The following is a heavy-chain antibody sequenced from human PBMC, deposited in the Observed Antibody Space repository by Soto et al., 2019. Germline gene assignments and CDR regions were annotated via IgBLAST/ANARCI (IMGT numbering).Heavy chain of an antibody. CDR1: GFTFSSYE. CDR3: ARGRPTGYSYYGMDV. Sequence: GGSLRLSCAASGFTFSSYEMNWVRQAPGKGLEWVSYISSSGSTIYYADSVKGRFTISRDNAKNSLFLQMNSLRAEDTAVYFCARGRPTGYSYYGMDVWGQGTTVTVSS. CDR2: ISSSGSTI. V-gene: IGHV3-48*03. D-gene: IGHD1-1*01. J-gene: IGHJ6*02.